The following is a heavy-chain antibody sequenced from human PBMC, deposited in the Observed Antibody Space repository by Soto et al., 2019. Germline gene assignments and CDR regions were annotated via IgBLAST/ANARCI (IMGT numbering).Heavy chain of an antibody. V-gene: IGHV4-39*01. CDR1: GGSIISSNHY. CDR2: MYHSGNT. J-gene: IGHJ4*02. CDR3: ASHYFDSWTGHYTGVFYFDF. Sequence: PSETLSLTCTVSGGSIISSNHYCAWIRQPPGEGLEWFGSMYHSGNTYYNPSLNSRVTISVDTSKNQFSLKLSSVTDADTALYFCASHYFDSWTGHYTGVFYFDFWGQGALVTVSS. D-gene: IGHD3-9*01.